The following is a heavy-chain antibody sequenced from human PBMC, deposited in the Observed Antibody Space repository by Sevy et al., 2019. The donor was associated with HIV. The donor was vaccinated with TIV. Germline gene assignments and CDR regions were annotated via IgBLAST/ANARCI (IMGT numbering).Heavy chain of an antibody. D-gene: IGHD3-10*01. CDR2: ISYDGSDK. CDR1: GFAFSNYYA. V-gene: IGHV3-30-3*02. CDR3: AKLPSTVMFREKGY. J-gene: IGHJ4*02. Sequence: GGSLRLSCAASGFAFSNYYAMHWVRQAPGKGLEWVALISYDGSDKYYADSVKGRFTISRDNSKNTVSLQMSSLRAEDTAIYYCAKLPSTVMFREKGYWGQGTRVTVSS.